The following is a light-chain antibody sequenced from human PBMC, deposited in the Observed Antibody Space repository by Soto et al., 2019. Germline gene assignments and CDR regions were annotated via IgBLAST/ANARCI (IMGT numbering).Light chain of an antibody. J-gene: IGLJ2*01. CDR2: QDN. V-gene: IGLV3-1*01. Sequence: SYELTQPPSVSVSPGQTASITCSGDKLGNKYACWYQQRPGQSPVVVIYQDNKRPSGIPERFSGSNSGSTATLTISGTQAMDEADYYCQAWDSSTAVFGGGTKVTVL. CDR3: QAWDSSTAV. CDR1: KLGNKY.